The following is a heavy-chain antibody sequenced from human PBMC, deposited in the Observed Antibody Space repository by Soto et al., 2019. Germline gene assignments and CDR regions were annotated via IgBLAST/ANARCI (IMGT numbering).Heavy chain of an antibody. CDR2: ISFDGGDT. CDR1: GFSLSDYG. Sequence: QVQLVESGGGVVQPGRSLRLSCTASGFSLSDYGMHWVRQAPGKGLEWVAFISFDGGDTYYADSLRGRFIVSRDNSKDTLYLQVNSLRDDDTAVFYCARGRWQKYCANPYCFTFDSWGQGTLVTVSS. D-gene: IGHD2-21*01. V-gene: IGHV3-30*03. CDR3: ARGRWQKYCANPYCFTFDS. J-gene: IGHJ4*02.